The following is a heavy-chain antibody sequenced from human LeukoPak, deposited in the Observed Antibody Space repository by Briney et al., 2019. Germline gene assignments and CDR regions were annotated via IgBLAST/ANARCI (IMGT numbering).Heavy chain of an antibody. CDR1: GFTFSNYA. D-gene: IGHD3-10*01. CDR2: ISYDGSNK. Sequence: GGSLRLSCAASGFTFSNYAMHWVRQAPGKGLEWVAVISYDGSNKNYADSVKGRFTISRDDSKNTLFLQMDSLRPEDTAVYYCARGPYGSGSFLVYWGREPWSPSPQ. CDR3: ARGPYGSGSFLVY. J-gene: IGHJ4*02. V-gene: IGHV3-30-3*01.